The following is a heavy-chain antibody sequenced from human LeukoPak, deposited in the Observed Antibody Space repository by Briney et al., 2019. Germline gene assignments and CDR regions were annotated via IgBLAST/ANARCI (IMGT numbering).Heavy chain of an antibody. Sequence: SETLSLTCAIYGGSFSGYYWSWIRQPPGKGLDWIGEINHSGSTNYNPSLKSRVTISVDTSKNQFSLKLSSVTAADTALYYCARGRNNQITMIRGPNHYFGLDVWGQGTTVTVSS. CDR3: ARGRNNQITMIRGPNHYFGLDV. D-gene: IGHD3-10*01. CDR1: GGSFSGYY. J-gene: IGHJ6*02. CDR2: INHSGST. V-gene: IGHV4-34*01.